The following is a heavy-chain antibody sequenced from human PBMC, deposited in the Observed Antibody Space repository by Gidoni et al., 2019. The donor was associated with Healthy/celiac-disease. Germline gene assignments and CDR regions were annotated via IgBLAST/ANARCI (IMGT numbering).Heavy chain of an antibody. J-gene: IGHJ4*02. D-gene: IGHD3-9*01. CDR1: GFTFSSYS. Sequence: EVQLVESGGGLVQPGGSLRLSCAASGFTFSSYSMNWVRQAPGKGLEWVSYISSSSSTIYYADSVKGRFTISRDNAKNSLYLQMNSLRDEDTAVYYCARDPGYYDILTGYLFDYWGQGTLVTVSS. CDR3: ARDPGYYDILTGYLFDY. CDR2: ISSSSSTI. V-gene: IGHV3-48*02.